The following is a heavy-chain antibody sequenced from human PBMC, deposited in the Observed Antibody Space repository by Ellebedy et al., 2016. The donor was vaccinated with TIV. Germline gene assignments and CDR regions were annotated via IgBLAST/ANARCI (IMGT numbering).Heavy chain of an antibody. J-gene: IGHJ6*02. CDR1: GFTFSSYW. Sequence: GESLKISXAASGFTFSSYWMSWVRQAPGKGLEWVANIKQDGSEKYYVDSVKGRFTISRDNAKNSLYLQMNSLRAEDTAVYYCAREAPVAGYSSSWYGRYGMDVWGQGTTVTVSS. CDR3: AREAPVAGYSSSWYGRYGMDV. V-gene: IGHV3-7*03. CDR2: IKQDGSEK. D-gene: IGHD6-13*01.